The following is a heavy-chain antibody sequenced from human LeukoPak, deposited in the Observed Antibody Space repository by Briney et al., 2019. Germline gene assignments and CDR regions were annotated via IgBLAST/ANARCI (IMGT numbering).Heavy chain of an antibody. V-gene: IGHV3-74*01. J-gene: IGHJ4*02. CDR3: VVGGSPGY. CDR2: ISTDGYTT. Sequence: QIGGSLRLSCAASGLAFSAYKMHWVRQAPRKGLVWVSRISTDGYTTDYADFVQGRFTASRDNTQNTWSLEMNSLRAEDTAVYYCVVGGSPGYWGQGTLVTVSS. CDR1: GLAFSAYK. D-gene: IGHD2-15*01.